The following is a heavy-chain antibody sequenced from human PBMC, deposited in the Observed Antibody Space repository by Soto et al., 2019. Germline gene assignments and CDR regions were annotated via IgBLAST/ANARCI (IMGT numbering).Heavy chain of an antibody. D-gene: IGHD2-21*01. CDR3: ARHSPGLFDP. J-gene: IGHJ5*02. Sequence: SETLSLTCTVSGGSISSYYWSWLRQPPGKGLEWIGTIYHSGSTSYNPSLRSRVTMFVDTSQNQFSLKLTSLTAADTAVYYCARHSPGLFDPWGQGTLVTVSS. CDR2: IYHSGST. V-gene: IGHV4-59*04. CDR1: GGSISSYY.